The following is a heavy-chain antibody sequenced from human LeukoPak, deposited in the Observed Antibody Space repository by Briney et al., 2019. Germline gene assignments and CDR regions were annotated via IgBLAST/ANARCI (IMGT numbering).Heavy chain of an antibody. D-gene: IGHD3-10*01. J-gene: IGHJ4*02. CDR2: ISSSGSTI. CDR1: GFTFSSYE. V-gene: IGHV3-48*03. CDR3: ARDGGDLIDY. Sequence: GGSLRLSCAASGFTFSSYEMNWVRQAPGKGLEWVSYISSSGSTIYYSDSVKGQFTISRDNAKNSLYLQMNSLRAEDTAVYYCARDGGDLIDYWGQGTLVTVSS.